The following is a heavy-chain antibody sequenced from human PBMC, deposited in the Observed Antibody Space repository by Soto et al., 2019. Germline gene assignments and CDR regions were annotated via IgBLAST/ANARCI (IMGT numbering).Heavy chain of an antibody. V-gene: IGHV3-73*01. CDR3: TTYSSGLPFDY. D-gene: IGHD6-19*01. Sequence: EVQLVVSGGGLVQPGGSLKLSCAASGFTFSGSAMHWVRQASGKGLEWVGRIRSKANSYATAYAASVKGRFTISRDDSKNTAYLQMNSLKTEDTAVYYCTTYSSGLPFDYWGQGTLVTVSS. CDR1: GFTFSGSA. J-gene: IGHJ4*02. CDR2: IRSKANSYAT.